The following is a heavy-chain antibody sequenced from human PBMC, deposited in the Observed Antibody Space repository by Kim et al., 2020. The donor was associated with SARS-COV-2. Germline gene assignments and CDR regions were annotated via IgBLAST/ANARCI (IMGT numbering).Heavy chain of an antibody. Sequence: YADAVKSRFTISRDNTKNTLYQHMNSLGAADTAVYYCAKDQEAVTDTPDYWGQGTLVTVSS. J-gene: IGHJ4*02. CDR3: AKDQEAVTDTPDY. D-gene: IGHD2-21*02. V-gene: IGHV3-30*02.